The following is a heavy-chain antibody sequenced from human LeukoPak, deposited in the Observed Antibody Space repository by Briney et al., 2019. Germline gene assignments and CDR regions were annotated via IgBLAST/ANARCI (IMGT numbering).Heavy chain of an antibody. Sequence: SETLSLTCTVSGGSISSYYWSWIRQPPGKGLEWIGYIFYSGSTTYNPSLKSRVTISVDTSKNQFSLKLSSVTAADTAVYYCARRRAAAGSWGQGTLVTVSS. CDR2: IFYSGST. D-gene: IGHD6-13*01. J-gene: IGHJ5*02. CDR3: ARRRAAAGS. V-gene: IGHV4-59*12. CDR1: GGSISSYY.